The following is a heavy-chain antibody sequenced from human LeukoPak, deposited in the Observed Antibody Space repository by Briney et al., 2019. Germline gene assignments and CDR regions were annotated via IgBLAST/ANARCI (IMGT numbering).Heavy chain of an antibody. CDR1: GFTFSSYA. CDR3: ARDWTDIVATITGFDY. CDR2: ISYDGSNK. Sequence: PGGSLRLSCAASGFTFSSYAMHWVRQAPGKGLEWVAVISYDGSNKYYADSVKGRFTISRDNSKNTLYLQMNSLRAEDTAVYYCARDWTDIVATITGFDYWGQGTLVTVSS. V-gene: IGHV3-30*04. J-gene: IGHJ4*02. D-gene: IGHD5-12*01.